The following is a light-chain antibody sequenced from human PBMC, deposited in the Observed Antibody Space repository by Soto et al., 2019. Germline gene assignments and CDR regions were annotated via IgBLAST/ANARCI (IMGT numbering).Light chain of an antibody. CDR3: QQYNNWPQT. CDR2: GAS. J-gene: IGKJ1*01. V-gene: IGKV3-15*01. Sequence: EIVMTQSPATLSVSPVEGATLSCRASQSVSSYLAWYRQTPGQAPRLLIYGASTRATGIPARFSGSGSGTEFTLTISSLQSEDFAVYYCQQYNNWPQTFGQGTKVDIK. CDR1: QSVSSY.